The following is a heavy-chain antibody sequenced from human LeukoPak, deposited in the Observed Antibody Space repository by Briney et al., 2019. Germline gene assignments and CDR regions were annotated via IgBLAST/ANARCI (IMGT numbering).Heavy chain of an antibody. CDR2: IYYSGST. D-gene: IGHD5-12*01. J-gene: IGHJ4*02. V-gene: IGHV4-39*01. Sequence: PSETLSLTCTVSGGSMSSSTYYWGWIRQPPGKGLEGIGSIYYSGSTSYNPSLKRGVTISVDTSKNQFSLKLSSVTAADTAVYYCARHLHGWVATIFDYWGQGTLVTVSS. CDR1: GGSMSSSTYY. CDR3: ARHLHGWVATIFDY.